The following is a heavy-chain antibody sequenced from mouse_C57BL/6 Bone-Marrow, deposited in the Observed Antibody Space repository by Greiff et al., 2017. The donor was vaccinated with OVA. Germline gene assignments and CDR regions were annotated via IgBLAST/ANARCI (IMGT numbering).Heavy chain of an antibody. V-gene: IGHV14-4*01. Sequence: VQLQQPGAELVKPGASVKMSCKASGFNITGDYMHWVKQRPVQGLEWIGWIDPENGDTEYATKLQGKATITADTSSTTAYLQLSSLTSEDTAVYYGTRIDYWGQGTTLTVSS. CDR1: GFNITGDY. J-gene: IGHJ2*01. CDR3: TRIDY. CDR2: IDPENGDT.